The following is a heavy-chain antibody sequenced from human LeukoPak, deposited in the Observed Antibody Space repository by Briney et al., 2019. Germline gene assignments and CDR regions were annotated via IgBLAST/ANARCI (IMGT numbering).Heavy chain of an antibody. V-gene: IGHV4-4*07. J-gene: IGHJ3*02. CDR2: IYTSGSP. CDR1: GGSISSYY. CDR3: ARNTDFWSGSDAFDI. Sequence: PSETLSLTCTVSGGSISSYYWSWIRQPAGKGLEWIGRIYTSGSPNYNPSLKSRVNLSVDTSKNQFSLKLSSVTAADTAVYYCARNTDFWSGSDAFDIWGQGTMVTVSS. D-gene: IGHD3-3*01.